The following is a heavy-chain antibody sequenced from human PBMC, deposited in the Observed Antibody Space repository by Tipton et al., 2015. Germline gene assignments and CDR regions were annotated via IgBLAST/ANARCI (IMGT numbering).Heavy chain of an antibody. CDR1: GFTFSTYG. V-gene: IGHV3-33*01. D-gene: IGHD1-26*01. J-gene: IGHJ4*02. CDR3: ARARDRSYRREFDY. CDR2: IWYDGINK. Sequence: SLRLSCAASGFTFSTYGMHWVRQAPGKGLEWVALIWYDGINKFYADSVKGRFTISRDNSKNTLYLQMNSLRAEDTAVYYCARARDRSYRREFDYWGQRTLVTDSS.